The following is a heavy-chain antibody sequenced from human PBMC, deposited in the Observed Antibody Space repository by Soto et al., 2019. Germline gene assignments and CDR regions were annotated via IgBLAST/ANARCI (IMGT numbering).Heavy chain of an antibody. Sequence: ASVNVSCKASGYTFTSYDINWVRQATGQGLEWMGWMNPNSGNTGYAQKFQGRVTMTRNTSISTAYMELSSLRSEDTAVYYCARACSSTSCYAGLIGFDPWGQGTLVTVSS. CDR1: GYTFTSYD. J-gene: IGHJ5*02. CDR3: ARACSSTSCYAGLIGFDP. V-gene: IGHV1-8*01. CDR2: MNPNSGNT. D-gene: IGHD2-2*01.